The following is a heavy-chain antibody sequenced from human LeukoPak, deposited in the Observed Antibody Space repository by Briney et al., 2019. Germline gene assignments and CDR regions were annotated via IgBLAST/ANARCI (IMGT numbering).Heavy chain of an antibody. Sequence: GASVKVSCKVSGYTLTELSMHWVRQAPGKGLEWMGGFDPEDGETIYAQKFQGRVTMTEDTSTDTAYMELSSLRSEDTAVYYCATGQGWLQRGLEAFDIWGQGTMVTVSS. CDR3: ATGQGWLQRGLEAFDI. V-gene: IGHV1-24*01. D-gene: IGHD5-24*01. CDR1: GYTLTELS. CDR2: FDPEDGET. J-gene: IGHJ3*02.